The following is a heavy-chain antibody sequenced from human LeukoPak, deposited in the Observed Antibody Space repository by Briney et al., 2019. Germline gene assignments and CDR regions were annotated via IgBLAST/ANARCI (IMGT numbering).Heavy chain of an antibody. V-gene: IGHV1-2*06. CDR1: GYTFTGYY. J-gene: IGHJ3*01. CDR3: ARDPPNGLHAFDL. Sequence: ASVKVSCKASGYTFTGYYMHWVPQAPGQGLDWLVRINPNSGGTNYAQKFQGGVTMTLATSSSTAYMELSRLRSDDTAVYHCARDPPNGLHAFDLWGQGKMVTVSS. D-gene: IGHD2-8*01. CDR2: INPNSGGT.